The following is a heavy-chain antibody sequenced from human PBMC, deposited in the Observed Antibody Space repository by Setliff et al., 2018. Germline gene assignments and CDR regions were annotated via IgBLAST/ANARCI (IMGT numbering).Heavy chain of an antibody. D-gene: IGHD1-1*01. CDR3: ARIRGPTGNCQEAFDI. CDR2: IYTGGST. Sequence: PSETLSLTCIVSGVSVSRHYWSWIRQPPGKTLEWIGYIYTGGSTTYNPSLKSRVTLSLDTSKSQFSLKLTSVTAADTAVYYCARIRGPTGNCQEAFDIWSEGTMVTVSS. J-gene: IGHJ3*02. V-gene: IGHV4-59*02. CDR1: GVSVSRHY.